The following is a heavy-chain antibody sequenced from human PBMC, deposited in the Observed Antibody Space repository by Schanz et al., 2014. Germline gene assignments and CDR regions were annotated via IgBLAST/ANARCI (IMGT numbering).Heavy chain of an antibody. CDR3: ASEVELGRRAEYFQH. CDR1: GYTLTSNG. V-gene: IGHV1-18*04. J-gene: IGHJ1*01. Sequence: QVQLVQSGAEVKKPGASVKVSCKASGYTLTSNGISWVRQAPGQGLEWMGWISVYNGNTNYAQKLQGRVTMTTDTSTSTAYMELRSLRSDDTAVYYCASEVELGRRAEYFQHWGQGTLVTVSS. D-gene: IGHD7-27*01. CDR2: ISVYNGNT.